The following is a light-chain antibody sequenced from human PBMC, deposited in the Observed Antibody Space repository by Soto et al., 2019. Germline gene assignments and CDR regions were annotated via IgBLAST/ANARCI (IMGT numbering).Light chain of an antibody. CDR1: QSISGY. CDR3: QQSYSPPYN. J-gene: IGKJ2*01. Sequence: DIQVTQSPSSLSASVGDRVTITCRASQSISGYLNWYQQKPGKAPKVLIYAASDLQSGVPSRFSGSKSGTAFTLTIRGLQPEDYATYYCQQSYSPPYNVGQETQVEI. V-gene: IGKV1-39*01. CDR2: AAS.